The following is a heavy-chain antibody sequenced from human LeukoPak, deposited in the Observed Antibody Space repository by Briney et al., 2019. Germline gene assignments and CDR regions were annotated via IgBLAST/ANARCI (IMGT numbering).Heavy chain of an antibody. CDR1: GGSFSGYY. CDR2: INHSGST. CDR3: ARHYYDSSGYFASGSDYFDY. Sequence: SETLSLTCAVYGGSFSGYYWSWIRQPPGKGLEWIGEINHSGSTNYNPSLKSRVTISVDTSKNQFSLKLSSVTAADTAVYYCARHYYDSSGYFASGSDYFDYWGQGTLVTVSS. V-gene: IGHV4-34*01. J-gene: IGHJ4*02. D-gene: IGHD3-22*01.